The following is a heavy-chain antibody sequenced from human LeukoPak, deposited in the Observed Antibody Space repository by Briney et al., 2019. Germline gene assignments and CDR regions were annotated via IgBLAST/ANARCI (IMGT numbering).Heavy chain of an antibody. J-gene: IGHJ3*02. CDR1: GGSISSYF. D-gene: IGHD3-10*01. Sequence: SETLSLTCTVSGGSISSYFWNWIRQPPGKGLEWIGHIYYSGNTHYNPSLKTRVTMSVDTSKNHFSLKLTSMTAADTAVYYCAREGEGAFDIWGQGTMVTVYS. CDR2: IYYSGNT. V-gene: IGHV4-59*01. CDR3: AREGEGAFDI.